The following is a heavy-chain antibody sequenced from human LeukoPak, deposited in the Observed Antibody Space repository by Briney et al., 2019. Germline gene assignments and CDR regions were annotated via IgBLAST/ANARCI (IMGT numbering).Heavy chain of an antibody. J-gene: IGHJ4*02. CDR3: AREDWGPDY. V-gene: IGHV3-7*01. CDR1: GFTFTGYW. Sequence: PGGSLRLSCAASGFTFTGYWMIWVRQAPGKGLEWVANIKQDGSDEHYVDSVKGRFTISRDNAKNSLYLQMNSLRAEDTAVYYCAREDWGPDYWGQGTLVTVSS. CDR2: IKQDGSDE. D-gene: IGHD7-27*01.